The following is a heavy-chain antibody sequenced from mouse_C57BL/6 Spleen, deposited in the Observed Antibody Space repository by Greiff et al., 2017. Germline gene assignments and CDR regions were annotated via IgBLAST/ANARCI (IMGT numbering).Heavy chain of an antibody. CDR2: FYPGSGSI. V-gene: IGHV1-62-2*01. CDR1: GYTFTEYT. D-gene: IGHD1-1*01. CDR3: ARHLYYYGSSPGYFGY. J-gene: IGHJ2*01. Sequence: QVQLQQSGAELVKPGASVKLSCKASGYTFTEYTIHWVKQRSGQGLEWIGWFYPGSGSIKYNEKFKDKATLTADKSSSTVYMGLSRLTSEDSAVYFCARHLYYYGSSPGYFGYWGQGTTLTVSS.